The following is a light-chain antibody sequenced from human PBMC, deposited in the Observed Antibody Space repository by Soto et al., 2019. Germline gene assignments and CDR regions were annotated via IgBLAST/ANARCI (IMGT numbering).Light chain of an antibody. CDR2: GNS. V-gene: IGLV1-40*01. CDR3: QSYDTGLTGHVL. Sequence: QSVLTQPPSVSGAPGQRVTISCTGSSSNIGAGYDVHWYQQLPGTAPKLLIYGNSNRPSGVPDRFSGSKSDTSASLAITGLQIDDEADYYCQSYDTGLTGHVLFGGGTQLTVL. J-gene: IGLJ2*01. CDR1: SSNIGAGYD.